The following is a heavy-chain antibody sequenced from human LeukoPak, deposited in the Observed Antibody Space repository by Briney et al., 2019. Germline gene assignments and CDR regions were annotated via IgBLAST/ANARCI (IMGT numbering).Heavy chain of an antibody. CDR3: ARVGGGYYGSGSSQYNWFDP. Sequence: PSETLSLTCTVSGGSISSYYWSWIRQPPGKGLEGGGYIYYSGSTNYNPSLKSRVTISVDTSKNQFSLKLSSVTAADTAVYYCARVGGGYYGSGSSQYNWFDPWGQGTLVTVSS. CDR2: IYYSGST. CDR1: GGSISSYY. D-gene: IGHD3-10*01. J-gene: IGHJ5*02. V-gene: IGHV4-59*08.